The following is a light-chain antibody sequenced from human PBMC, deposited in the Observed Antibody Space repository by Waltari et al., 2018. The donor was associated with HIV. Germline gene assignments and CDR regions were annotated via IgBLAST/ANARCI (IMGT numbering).Light chain of an antibody. CDR3: SSYTTSSTLEV. CDR2: EVS. V-gene: IGLV2-14*01. CDR1: SSDVGGYNY. Sequence: QSALTQPASVSGSPGQSITISCTGTSSDVGGYNYVSWYQQYPGKAPKLMIYEVSNRPSGVSNRFSGSKFCNTASLTISVLQAEDEADYYCSSYTTSSTLEVFGTGTKVTVL. J-gene: IGLJ1*01.